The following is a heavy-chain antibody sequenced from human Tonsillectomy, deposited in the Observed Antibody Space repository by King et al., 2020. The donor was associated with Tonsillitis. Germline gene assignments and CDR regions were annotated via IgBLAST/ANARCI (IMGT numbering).Heavy chain of an antibody. CDR1: GFTFSNAW. Sequence: VQLVESGGGLVKPGGSLRLSCAGSGFTFSNAWMNWVRQAPGKGLEWVGRIKSKPDGETIDYAAPVKGRFIVSRDDSSNMAYLQMNSLRTDDTALYYCSTGLFLDYWGQGTLVTVSS. V-gene: IGHV3-15*01. CDR3: STGLFLDY. CDR2: IKSKPDGETI. J-gene: IGHJ4*02.